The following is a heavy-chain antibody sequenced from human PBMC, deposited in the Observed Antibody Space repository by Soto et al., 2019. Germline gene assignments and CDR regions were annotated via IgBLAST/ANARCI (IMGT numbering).Heavy chain of an antibody. CDR3: ARGHQYSNGERVDY. Sequence: ETLSLTCTVXXGSVSSGXXXXSWIRQPPGRGLEWIGYIYYSGSTNYNPSLKSRVTISVDTSXNXFSLKLSSVTAADTAVYYCARGHQYSNGERVDYWGQGTLVTVSS. D-gene: IGHD5-18*01. CDR1: XGSVSSGXXX. J-gene: IGHJ4*02. V-gene: IGHV4-61*01. CDR2: IYYSGST.